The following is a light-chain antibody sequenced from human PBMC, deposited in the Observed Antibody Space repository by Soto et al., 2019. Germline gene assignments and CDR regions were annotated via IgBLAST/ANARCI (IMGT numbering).Light chain of an antibody. CDR3: QQRGDWPLYT. CDR2: DAT. CDR1: QVISYY. Sequence: DLQMTQSPSSLSASVGDSVTITCRASQVISYYLAWYQQKPGRGPKLLIYDATTLQPGVPSRFSGSGSGTDFTLTISSLEPEDFAVYYCQQRGDWPLYTFGQGTKVDI. V-gene: IGKV1-27*01. J-gene: IGKJ2*01.